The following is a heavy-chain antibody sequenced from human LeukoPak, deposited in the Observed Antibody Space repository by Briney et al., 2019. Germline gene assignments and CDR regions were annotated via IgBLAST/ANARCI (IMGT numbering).Heavy chain of an antibody. J-gene: IGHJ5*02. D-gene: IGHD1-1*01. V-gene: IGHV1-69*05. CDR3: ARGTLIPQLYNWFDP. Sequence: SVNVSCKASGGTFSSYAISWVRQAPGQGLEWMGGIIPIFGTANYAQKFQGRVTITTDESPSTAYMELSSLRSEDTAVYYCARGTLIPQLYNWFDPWGQGTLVTVSS. CDR1: GGTFSSYA. CDR2: IIPIFGTA.